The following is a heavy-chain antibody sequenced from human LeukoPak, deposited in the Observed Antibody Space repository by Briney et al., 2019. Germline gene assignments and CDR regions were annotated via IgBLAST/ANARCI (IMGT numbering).Heavy chain of an antibody. CDR1: GGSISSNNW. J-gene: IGHJ3*02. CDR2: IHHSGRT. V-gene: IGHV4-4*02. Sequence: SETLSLTCAVSGGSISSNNWWSWVRQPPGEGLEWIGEIHHSGRTNYNPSLKSRVTISVDKSKNQFSLKPSSVTAADTAVYYCARDLLDSFDIWGQGTMVTVSS. CDR3: ARDLLDSFDI.